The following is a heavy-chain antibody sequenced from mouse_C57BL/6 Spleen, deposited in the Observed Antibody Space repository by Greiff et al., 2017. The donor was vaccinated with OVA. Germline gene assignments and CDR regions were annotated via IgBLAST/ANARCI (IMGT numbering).Heavy chain of an antibody. V-gene: IGHV5-17*01. Sequence: EVQWVESGGGLVKPGGSLKLSCAVSGFTFSDYGMHWVRQAPEKGLEWVAYIRSGSSTVYDAATVTSRFNISRNNDKNTLCLQINSLRSEDTAMYYCSSTVGNYDAMDYWGQGTSVTVSS. CDR3: SSTVGNYDAMDY. J-gene: IGHJ4*01. D-gene: IGHD1-1*01. CDR2: IRSGSSTV. CDR1: GFTFSDYG.